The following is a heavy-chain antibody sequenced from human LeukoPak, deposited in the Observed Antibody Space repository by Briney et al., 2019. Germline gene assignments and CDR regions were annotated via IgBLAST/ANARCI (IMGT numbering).Heavy chain of an antibody. V-gene: IGHV3-30*03. J-gene: IGHJ4*02. CDR2: ISYDGSTK. D-gene: IGHD3-10*01. CDR1: GFIFSSFG. Sequence: PGRSLRLSCATSGFIFSSFGMHWVRQAPGKGLEWVTVISYDGSTKYYADSVKGRFTISRDNSKNMLYLQMNSLRAEDTAVYYCARGNSGTTTFDFWGQGTLVTVSS. CDR3: ARGNSGTTTFDF.